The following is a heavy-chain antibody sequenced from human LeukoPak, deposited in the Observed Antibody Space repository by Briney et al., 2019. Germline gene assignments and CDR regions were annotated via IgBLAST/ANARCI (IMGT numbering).Heavy chain of an antibody. CDR3: ARGFTIFGVVIMYYFDY. D-gene: IGHD3-3*01. Sequence: ASVKVSCKASGYTFTSYDINWVRQVTGQGLEWMGWMNPNSGNTGYAQKFQGRVTITRNTSISTAYMELSSLRSEDTAVYYCARGFTIFGVVIMYYFDYWGQGTLVTVSS. CDR1: GYTFTSYD. V-gene: IGHV1-8*03. CDR2: MNPNSGNT. J-gene: IGHJ4*02.